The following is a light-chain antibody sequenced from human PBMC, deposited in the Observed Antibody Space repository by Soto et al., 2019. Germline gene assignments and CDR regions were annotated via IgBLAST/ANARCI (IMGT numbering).Light chain of an antibody. CDR3: QQRSNWPLT. CDR1: QSISSY. CDR2: DAS. J-gene: IGKJ4*01. V-gene: IGKV3-11*01. Sequence: EVVLTQSPVTLTLSPGERDTLSCRASQSISSYLAWYQQKPGQAPRLLIYDASNRATGIPARFSGGGSGTDFTLTISSLEPEDFAVYYCQQRSNWPLTFGGGTKVDIK.